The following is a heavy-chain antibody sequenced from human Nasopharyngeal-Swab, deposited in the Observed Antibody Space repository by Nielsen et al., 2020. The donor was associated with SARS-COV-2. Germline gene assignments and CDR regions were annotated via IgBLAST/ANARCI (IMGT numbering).Heavy chain of an antibody. D-gene: IGHD7-27*01. J-gene: IGHJ3*02. CDR2: MNPNNADT. CDR3: AKGVDSTGRPSGFDI. V-gene: IGHV1-8*01. CDR1: GYTFTSYD. Sequence: ASVKVSCKASGYTFTSYDIHWVRQATGQGLEWMGWMNPNNADTGYSQKFQDRVTMTRHTSINTAYMELSSLRSEDTAVYYCAKGVDSTGRPSGFDIWGQGTMVAVSS.